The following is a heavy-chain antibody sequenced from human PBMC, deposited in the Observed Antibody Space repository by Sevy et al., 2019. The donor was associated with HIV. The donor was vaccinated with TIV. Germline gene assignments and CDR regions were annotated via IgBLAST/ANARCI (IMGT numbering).Heavy chain of an antibody. V-gene: IGHV3-21*01. J-gene: IGHJ6*02. CDR1: GFTFSSYS. CDR3: ARERRVSYDYYGMDV. Sequence: GGSLRLSCAASGFTFSSYSMNWVRQAPGKGLEWVSSISSSSSYIYYADSVKGRFTISRDNAKNSLYLQMNSRRAEDTAVYYCARERRVSYDYYGMDVWGQGTTVTVSS. CDR2: ISSSSSYI. D-gene: IGHD2-8*01.